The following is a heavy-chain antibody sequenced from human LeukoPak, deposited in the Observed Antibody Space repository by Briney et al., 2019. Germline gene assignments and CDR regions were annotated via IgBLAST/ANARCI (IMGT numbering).Heavy chain of an antibody. CDR1: GFTFNIDT. D-gene: IGHD6-19*01. J-gene: IGHJ4*02. Sequence: GGSLRLSCAASGFTFNIDTMSWVRQAPGKGLEWVPIISDNGGYTYYADSVKGRFTISRDNSKNTLYLQMNSLRAEDTAIYYCAKSRGIYDNSGWRTFDHWGQGTLVTVSS. CDR2: ISDNGGYT. V-gene: IGHV3-23*01. CDR3: AKSRGIYDNSGWRTFDH.